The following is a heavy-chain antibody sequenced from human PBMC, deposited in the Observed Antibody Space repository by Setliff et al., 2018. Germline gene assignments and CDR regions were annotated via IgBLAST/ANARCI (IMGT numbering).Heavy chain of an antibody. CDR3: ACPDILTGLSDY. CDR1: GFTFSSYE. CDR2: ISGSGSTI. D-gene: IGHD3-9*01. V-gene: IGHV3-48*03. J-gene: IGHJ4*02. Sequence: GGSLRLSCAASGFTFSSYEMNWVRQAPGKGLEWVSYISGSGSTIFYADSVKGRFTISRDNAKKSLYLQMNSLRAEDTAVYYCACPDILTGLSDYWGQGTLVTVSS.